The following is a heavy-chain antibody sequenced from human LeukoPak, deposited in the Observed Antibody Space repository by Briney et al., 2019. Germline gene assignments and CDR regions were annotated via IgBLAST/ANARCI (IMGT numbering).Heavy chain of an antibody. V-gene: IGHV3-66*04. CDR2: FYSDDKT. J-gene: IGHJ2*01. CDR1: AFTVSHTY. D-gene: IGHD3-22*01. CDR3: ARLGSGYYFAFDL. Sequence: GGSLRLSCPASAFTVSHTYMGWVRQAPGKGLEWVSLFYSDDKTYCADSVKGRFTISRDTSKNTLSLQMHRLRDADTAVYYCARLGSGYYFAFDLWGRGTLVTVSS.